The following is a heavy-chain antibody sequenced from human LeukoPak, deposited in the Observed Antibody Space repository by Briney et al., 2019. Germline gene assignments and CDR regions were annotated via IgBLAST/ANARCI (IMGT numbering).Heavy chain of an antibody. CDR2: IYPGDSDT. J-gene: IGHJ4*02. CDR3: ATLYSGYVYTHFDY. V-gene: IGHV5-51*01. D-gene: IGHD5-12*01. CDR1: GFTFSRYW. Sequence: GGSLRLSCAASGFTFSRYWMSWVRQMPGKGLEWMGIIYPGDSDTKYSPSFQGQVTISADKSISTAYLQWSSLKASDTAMYYCATLYSGYVYTHFDYWGQGTLVTVSS.